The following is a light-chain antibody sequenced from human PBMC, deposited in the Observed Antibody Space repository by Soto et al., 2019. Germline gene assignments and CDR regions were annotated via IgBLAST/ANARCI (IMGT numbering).Light chain of an antibody. J-gene: IGKJ1*01. CDR1: QSLLDSDDENTY. CDR2: TLS. V-gene: IGKV2-40*01. Sequence: DIVMTQTPLSLPVTPVEPASISCRSSQSLLDSDDENTYLDWYLQKPGQSPQLLIYTLSYRPSGVPDRFSGSGSGTDFTLKISRVEAEDVGVYYCMQRIEFPWTFGQGTKVEIK. CDR3: MQRIEFPWT.